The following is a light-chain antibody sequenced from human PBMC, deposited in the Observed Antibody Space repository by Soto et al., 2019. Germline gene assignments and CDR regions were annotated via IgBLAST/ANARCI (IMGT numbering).Light chain of an antibody. J-gene: IGKJ1*01. Sequence: ERVMTQSPATLSVSTGERATLSCRSSQSVSSNLAWYQKTPGQAPRLLIYGASSRATGIPDRFSGSGSRTDLTLTIGTLDPEYFAEYYCHQYGISPPRTFGQGTKVDIK. CDR2: GAS. V-gene: IGKV3-20*01. CDR3: HQYGISPPRT. CDR1: QSVSSN.